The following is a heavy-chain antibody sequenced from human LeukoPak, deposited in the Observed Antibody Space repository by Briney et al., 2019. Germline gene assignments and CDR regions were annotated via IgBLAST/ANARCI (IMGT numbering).Heavy chain of an antibody. CDR1: GYTFTSYG. CDR2: ISAYNGNT. V-gene: IGHV1-18*01. CDR3: ARDPSTMVRGVMAY. J-gene: IGHJ4*02. D-gene: IGHD3-10*01. Sequence: WASVKVSCKASGYTFTSYGISWVRQAPGQGLEWMGWISAYNGNTNYAQKLQGRVTMTTDTSTSTAYMELRSLRSDDTAVYYCARDPSTMVRGVMAYWGQGTLVTVSS.